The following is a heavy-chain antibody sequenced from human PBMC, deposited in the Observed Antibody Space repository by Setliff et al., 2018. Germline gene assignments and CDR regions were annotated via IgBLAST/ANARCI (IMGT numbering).Heavy chain of an antibody. Sequence: LETLSLTCAVYGGSFSTYYWIWIRQPPGKGLEWIGEINHSGSTYYNPSLKSRVTISVDTSKNQFSLKLSSVTAADTAVYYCARDPSHDYWGQGTLVTVSS. CDR2: INHSGST. CDR3: ARDPSHDY. V-gene: IGHV4-34*01. CDR1: GGSFSTYY. J-gene: IGHJ4*02. D-gene: IGHD2-2*01.